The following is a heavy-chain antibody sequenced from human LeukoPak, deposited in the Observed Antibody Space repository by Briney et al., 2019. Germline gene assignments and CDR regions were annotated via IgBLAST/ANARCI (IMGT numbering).Heavy chain of an antibody. Sequence: SETLSLTCAVYGGSFSGYYWSWLRQPPGKGLEWIGEINHSGSTNYNPSLKSRVTISVDTSKNQFSLKLSSVTAADTAVYYCARVVHIVVVTAIRVDAFDIWGQGTMVTVSS. CDR1: GGSFSGYY. J-gene: IGHJ3*02. CDR2: INHSGST. V-gene: IGHV4-34*01. D-gene: IGHD2-21*02. CDR3: ARVVHIVVVTAIRVDAFDI.